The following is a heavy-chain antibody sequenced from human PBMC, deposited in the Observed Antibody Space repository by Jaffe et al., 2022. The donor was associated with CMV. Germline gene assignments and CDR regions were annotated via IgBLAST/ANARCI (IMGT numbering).Heavy chain of an antibody. J-gene: IGHJ4*02. D-gene: IGHD2-15*01. Sequence: QVQLVQSGAEVKKPGASVKVSCKASGYTFTSYYMHWVRQAPGQGLEWMGIINPSGGSTSYAQKFQGRVTMTRDTSTSTVYMELSSLRSEDTAVYYCARIGVVAATKTWWGLDAFDYWGQGTLVTVSS. CDR1: GYTFTSYY. V-gene: IGHV1-46*01. CDR3: ARIGVVAATKTWWGLDAFDY. CDR2: INPSGGST.